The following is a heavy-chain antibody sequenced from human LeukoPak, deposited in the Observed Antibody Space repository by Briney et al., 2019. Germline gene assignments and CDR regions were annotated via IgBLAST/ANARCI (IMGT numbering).Heavy chain of an antibody. J-gene: IGHJ4*02. D-gene: IGHD6-13*01. CDR1: GGSISSYY. Sequence: SETLSLTCTVSGGSISSYYWSWIRQPPGKGLEWIGYIYYSGSTNYNPSPKSRVTISVDTSKNQFSLRLSSVTAVDTAVYYCASSIAAAGSFDYWGQGTLVTVSS. V-gene: IGHV4-59*01. CDR2: IYYSGST. CDR3: ASSIAAAGSFDY.